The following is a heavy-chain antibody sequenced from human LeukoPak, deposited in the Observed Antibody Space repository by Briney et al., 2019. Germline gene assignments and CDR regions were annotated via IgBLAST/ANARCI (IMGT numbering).Heavy chain of an antibody. CDR2: IYTSGST. D-gene: IGHD3-22*01. V-gene: IGHV4-59*10. J-gene: IGHJ4*02. Sequence: SETLSLTCAVYGRSFSGYYWSSIRQPAGKGLEWIGRIYTSGSTNYNPSLKSRVTMSVDTSKNQFSLKLSSVTVADTAVYYCASTLYYYDSSGYSLIDYWGQGTLVTVSS. CDR3: ASTLYYYDSSGYSLIDY. CDR1: GRSFSGYY.